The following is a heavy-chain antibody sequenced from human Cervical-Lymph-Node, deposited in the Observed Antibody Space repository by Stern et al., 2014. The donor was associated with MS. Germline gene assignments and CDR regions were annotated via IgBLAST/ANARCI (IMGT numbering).Heavy chain of an antibody. CDR3: ARDTSSPERSDW. D-gene: IGHD1-1*01. CDR2: ITNVGSV. J-gene: IGHJ4*02. Sequence: EVQLGESGGGVIQPGGSLRLSCTASGFTVSRDYMTWVRQAPGKGLEWVAVITNVGSVFYTDSVKGRFPISRDDSKNTVYLHMTSLRAEDTAMYYCARDTSSPERSDWWGQGTLVTVSS. V-gene: IGHV3-53*01. CDR1: GFTVSRDY.